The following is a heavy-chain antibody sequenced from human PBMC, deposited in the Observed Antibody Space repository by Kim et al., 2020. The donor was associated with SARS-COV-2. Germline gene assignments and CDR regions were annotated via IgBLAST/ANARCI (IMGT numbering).Heavy chain of an antibody. J-gene: IGHJ6*02. V-gene: IGHV4-59*01. CDR3: ARYSSSWDYYYYGMDV. Sequence: IRGRVTISVDTSKNQFSLKLSSVTAADTAVYYCARYSSSWDYYYYGMDVWGQGTTVTVSS. D-gene: IGHD6-13*01.